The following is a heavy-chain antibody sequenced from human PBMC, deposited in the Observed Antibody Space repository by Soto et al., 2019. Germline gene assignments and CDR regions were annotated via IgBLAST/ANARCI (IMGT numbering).Heavy chain of an antibody. CDR3: AKGRGGSGSLTPRVDF. CDR1: GFTFNNYA. J-gene: IGHJ4*02. D-gene: IGHD3-10*01. V-gene: IGHV3-23*01. Sequence: EVQLLDSGGGLVQPGGSLRLSCAASGFTFNNYAMTCVRQAPGKGLEWVSAISDGGDSTSYADSVKGRFTVSRDGSKNTLYLQMSSLRAEDTALYYRAKGRGGSGSLTPRVDFWGQGTLVTVSS. CDR2: ISDGGDST.